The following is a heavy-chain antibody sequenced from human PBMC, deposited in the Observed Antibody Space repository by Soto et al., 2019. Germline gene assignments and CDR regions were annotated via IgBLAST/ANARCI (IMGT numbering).Heavy chain of an antibody. V-gene: IGHV3-7*03. J-gene: IGHJ4*02. CDR2: IKEDGSET. CDR1: GFTFSRSY. D-gene: IGHD3-3*01. CDR3: ARAHYDFWSGYFSLGLYYFDY. Sequence: EVQLVESGGGLVQPGGSLRLSCAASGFTFSRSYMTWVRQAPGKGLEWVAKIKEDGSETYYVDSVRGRFTISRDNSESSLFLQMNSLRGEDKAVYYCARAHYDFWSGYFSLGLYYFDYWGQGNLVTVSS.